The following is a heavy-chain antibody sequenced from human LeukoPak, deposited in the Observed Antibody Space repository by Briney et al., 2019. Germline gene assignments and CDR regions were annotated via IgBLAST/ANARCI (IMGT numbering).Heavy chain of an antibody. CDR2: ISSSSSYI. CDR1: GFTFSSYS. CDR3: AREPVVGVEGRDYFDY. Sequence: PGGSLRLSCAASGFTFSSYSMNWVRQAPGKGLEWVSSISSSSSYIYYADSVKGRFTISRDNAKNSLYLQMNSLRAEDTAVYYCAREPVVGVEGRDYFDYWGQGTLVTVSS. J-gene: IGHJ4*02. D-gene: IGHD1-26*01. V-gene: IGHV3-21*01.